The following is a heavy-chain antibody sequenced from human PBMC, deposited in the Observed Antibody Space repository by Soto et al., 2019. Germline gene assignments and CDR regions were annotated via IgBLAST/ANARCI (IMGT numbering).Heavy chain of an antibody. CDR2: ISSSSSYI. CDR3: ARAGPPHDFWSGYLPNNYYYYGMDV. J-gene: IGHJ6*02. V-gene: IGHV3-21*01. CDR1: GFTFSSYS. D-gene: IGHD3-3*01. Sequence: EVQLVESGGGLVKPGGSLRLSCAASGFTFSSYSMNWVRQAPGKGLEWVSSISSSSSYIYYAESVKGRFTISRDNAKNSLYMQMNSLRAEDTAVYYCARAGPPHDFWSGYLPNNYYYYGMDVWGQGTTVTVSS.